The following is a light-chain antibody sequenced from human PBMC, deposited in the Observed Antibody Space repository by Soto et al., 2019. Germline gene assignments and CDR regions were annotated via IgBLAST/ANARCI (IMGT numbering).Light chain of an antibody. CDR3: QQSYSRLWT. V-gene: IGKV1-39*01. Sequence: DIQMTQSPSSLSASVGDRVTITCRASQTISSYLNWYQQKPGRAPTLLIYATSTLQSGVPSRFSGIGSGTDFTLTISSLQPADFATYYCQQSYSRLWTFGQGTKVEIK. CDR1: QTISSY. J-gene: IGKJ1*01. CDR2: ATS.